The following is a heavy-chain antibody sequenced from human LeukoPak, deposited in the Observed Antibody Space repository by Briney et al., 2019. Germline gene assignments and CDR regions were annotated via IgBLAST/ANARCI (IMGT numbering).Heavy chain of an antibody. Sequence: AASVKVSCKASGYTFTGYYMHWVRQAPGQGLEWMGWINPNSGGTNYAQKFQGRVTMTRDTSISTAYMELSRLRSDDTAVYYCARSGDYDFWSGLSIVDYWGQGTLVTVSS. D-gene: IGHD3-3*01. J-gene: IGHJ4*02. CDR3: ARSGDYDFWSGLSIVDY. V-gene: IGHV1-2*02. CDR2: INPNSGGT. CDR1: GYTFTGYY.